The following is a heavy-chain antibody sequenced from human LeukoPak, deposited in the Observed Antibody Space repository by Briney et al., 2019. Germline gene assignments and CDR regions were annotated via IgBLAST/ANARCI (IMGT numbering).Heavy chain of an antibody. CDR2: INWNGGST. J-gene: IGHJ6*03. CDR3: ARKGQLWLRDYSYFLDV. V-gene: IGHV3-20*04. D-gene: IGHD5-18*01. Sequence: PGGSLRLSCVASGLTFDDYGMTWVRQAPGKGLEWVSSINWNGGSTGYADSVKGRFTISRDNAKNSLYLQMNSLRAEDTALYYCARKGQLWLRDYSYFLDVWGKGTTVTVSS. CDR1: GLTFDDYG.